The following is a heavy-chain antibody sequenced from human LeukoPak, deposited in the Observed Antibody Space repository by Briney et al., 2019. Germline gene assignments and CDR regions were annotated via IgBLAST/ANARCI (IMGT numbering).Heavy chain of an antibody. Sequence: ASVKVSCKTSGYIFKDFYIHWVRQAPGHGLEWMGWINPNSGDTNSAQRFQGRVTMTRDTSTGTAYMDLSSLTSDDTAVYFCAKDSSGGYNSHWGQGTLITVSS. V-gene: IGHV1-2*02. CDR2: INPNSGDT. CDR3: AKDSSGGYNSH. J-gene: IGHJ4*02. D-gene: IGHD5-24*01. CDR1: GYIFKDFY.